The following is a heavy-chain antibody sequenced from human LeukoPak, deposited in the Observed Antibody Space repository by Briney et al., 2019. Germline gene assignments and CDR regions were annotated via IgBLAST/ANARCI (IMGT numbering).Heavy chain of an antibody. CDR3: AKDLSSVVVVAATPFGY. CDR1: GFTFSSYA. Sequence: PGGSLRLSCAASGFTFSSYAMSWVRQAPGKGLGWVSAISGSGGSTYYADSVKGRFTISRDNSKNTLYLQMTSLRAEDTAVSYCAKDLSSVVVVAATPFGYWGQGTLVTVSS. J-gene: IGHJ4*02. V-gene: IGHV3-23*01. D-gene: IGHD2-15*01. CDR2: ISGSGGST.